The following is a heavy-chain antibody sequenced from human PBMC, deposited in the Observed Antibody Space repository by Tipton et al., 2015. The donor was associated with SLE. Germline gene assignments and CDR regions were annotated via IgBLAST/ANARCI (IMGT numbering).Heavy chain of an antibody. CDR3: ASLGATEAFDI. J-gene: IGHJ3*02. CDR2: IYHSGST. D-gene: IGHD1-26*01. V-gene: IGHV4-38-2*01. CDR1: GYSISSGYY. Sequence: TLSLTCAVSGYSISSGYYWGWIRQPPGKGLEWIGSIYHSGSTYYNPSLKSRVTISVDTSKNQFSLKLSSVTAADTAAYYCASLGATEAFDIWGQGTMVTVSS.